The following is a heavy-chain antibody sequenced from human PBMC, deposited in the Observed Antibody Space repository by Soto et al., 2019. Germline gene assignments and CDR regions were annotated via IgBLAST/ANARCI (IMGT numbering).Heavy chain of an antibody. CDR2: IYYSGTT. V-gene: IGHV4-59*08. J-gene: IGHJ4*02. D-gene: IGHD7-27*01. Sequence: SSETLSLTCPVSGGSISSYYWSWIRKPPGKGLEWIGYIYYSGTTYNNPSLKSRITISVVTSKTQFSLKLNSVSAADTAVYYCARGPSGDKVDFWGQGILVTVSS. CDR3: ARGPSGDKVDF. CDR1: GGSISSYY.